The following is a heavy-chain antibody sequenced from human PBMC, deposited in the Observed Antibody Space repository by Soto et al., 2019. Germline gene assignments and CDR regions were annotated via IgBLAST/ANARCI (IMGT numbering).Heavy chain of an antibody. CDR1: GFTFGDYA. D-gene: IGHD6-19*01. J-gene: IGHJ4*02. Sequence: GGSLRLSCTASGFTFGDYAMSWVRQAPGKGLEWVGFIRSKAYGGTTEYAASVKGRFTISRDDSKSIAYLQMNSLKTEDTAVYYCTRDAVASPTAYYFDYWGQGTLVTVSS. CDR3: TRDAVASPTAYYFDY. V-gene: IGHV3-49*04. CDR2: IRSKAYGGTT.